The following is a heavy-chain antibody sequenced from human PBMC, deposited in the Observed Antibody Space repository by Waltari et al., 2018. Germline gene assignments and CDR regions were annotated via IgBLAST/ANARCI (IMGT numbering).Heavy chain of an antibody. CDR3: AGGASYYYDSSGYHSFDY. D-gene: IGHD3-22*01. CDR1: GYTFTGYY. J-gene: IGHJ4*02. Sequence: QVQLVQSGAEVKKPGASVKVSCKAYGYTFTGYYMHWVRQAPGQGLEWMGWSNPNGGGTNYAQKFQGRVTMTRDTSISTAYMELSSLRSDDTAVYYCAGGASYYYDSSGYHSFDYWGQGTLVTVSS. CDR2: SNPNGGGT. V-gene: IGHV1-2*02.